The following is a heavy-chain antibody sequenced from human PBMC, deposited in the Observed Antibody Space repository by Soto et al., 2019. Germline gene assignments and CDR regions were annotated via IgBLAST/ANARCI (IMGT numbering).Heavy chain of an antibody. CDR3: ARDRSRSSIGDY. CDR1: GFTFDNCA. D-gene: IGHD1-26*01. Sequence: GGSLRLSCAASGFTFDNCAMNWVRQAPGKGLEWVSYIHSRSSHIFYADSVKGRFTISRDNAKNSLYLQMNSLRDEDTAVYYCARDRSRSSIGDYWGQGT. CDR2: IHSRSSHI. J-gene: IGHJ4*02. V-gene: IGHV3-48*02.